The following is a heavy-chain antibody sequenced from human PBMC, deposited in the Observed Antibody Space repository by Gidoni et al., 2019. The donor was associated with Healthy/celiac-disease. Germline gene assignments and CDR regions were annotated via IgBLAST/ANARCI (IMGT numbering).Heavy chain of an antibody. D-gene: IGHD6-13*01. CDR2: INHSGST. CDR1: GGSFSGYY. V-gene: IGHV4-34*01. Sequence: QVQLQQWGAGLLKPSETLSLTCAVSGGSFSGYYWSWIRQPPGKGLEWIGEINHSGSTNYNPSLKSRVTISVDTSKNQFSLKLSSVTAADTAVYYCARGGGIAASDYWGQGTLVTVSS. CDR3: ARGGGIAASDY. J-gene: IGHJ4*02.